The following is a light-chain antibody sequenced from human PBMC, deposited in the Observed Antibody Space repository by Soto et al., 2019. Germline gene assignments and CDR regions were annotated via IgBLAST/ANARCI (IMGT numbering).Light chain of an antibody. J-gene: IGKJ2*01. V-gene: IGKV3-15*01. CDR3: QQYNNWPPYT. Sequence: EIVMTQSPATLSVSPGERATLSCRASQSVSSNLAWYQQKPGQAPRLLIYGASTRATGIPARFSGSGSGTESTLTISSPQSEDFAVYHCQQYNNWPPYTFGQGTKLEIK. CDR1: QSVSSN. CDR2: GAS.